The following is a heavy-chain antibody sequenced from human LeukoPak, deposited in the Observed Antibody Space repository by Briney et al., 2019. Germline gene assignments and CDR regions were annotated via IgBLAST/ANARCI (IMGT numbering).Heavy chain of an antibody. V-gene: IGHV1-2*02. D-gene: IGHD1-1*01. J-gene: IGHJ4*02. CDR3: ARDNLSPAEWNDDLPFDY. CDR2: INPNSGGT. CDR1: GYTFTGYY. Sequence: PVASVKVSCKASGYTFTGYYMHWVRQAPGQGLEWMGWINPNSGGTNYAQKFQGRVTMTRDTSISTAYMELSRLRSDDTAVYYCARDNLSPAEWNDDLPFDYWGQGTLVTVSS.